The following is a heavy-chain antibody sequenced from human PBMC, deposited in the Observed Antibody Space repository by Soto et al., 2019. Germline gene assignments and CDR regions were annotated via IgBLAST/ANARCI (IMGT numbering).Heavy chain of an antibody. J-gene: IGHJ6*02. D-gene: IGHD2-15*01. V-gene: IGHV5-51*01. CDR3: ARLGGYYYYYYGMDV. CDR2: VYPGDSDT. CDR1: GYSFTSYW. Sequence: PGESLKISCKGSGYSFTSYWNGWVRQMPGKGLEWMGIVYPGDSDTRYSPSFQGQVTISADKSISTAYLQWSSLKASDTAMYYCARLGGYYYYYYGMDVWGQGTTVTVSS.